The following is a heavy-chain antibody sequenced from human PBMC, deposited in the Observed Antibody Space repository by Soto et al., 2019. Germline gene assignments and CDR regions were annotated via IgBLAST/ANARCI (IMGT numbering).Heavy chain of an antibody. CDR3: ASGGALTDYYYYYGMDV. CDR2: TRNKANSYTT. CDR1: GFTFSDHY. D-gene: IGHD2-15*01. J-gene: IGHJ6*02. Sequence: QPGGSLRLSCAASGFTFSDHYMDWVRQAPGKGLEWVGRTRNKANSYTTEYAASVKGRFTISRDDSKNSLYLQMNSLKTEDTAVYYCASGGALTDYYYYYGMDVWGQGTTVTVSS. V-gene: IGHV3-72*01.